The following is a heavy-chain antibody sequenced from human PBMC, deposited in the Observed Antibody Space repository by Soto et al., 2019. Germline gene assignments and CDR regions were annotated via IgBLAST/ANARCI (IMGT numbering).Heavy chain of an antibody. D-gene: IGHD6-13*01. CDR1: GFTVSSRY. V-gene: IGHV3-66*01. Sequence: GGSLILSCAASGFTVSSRYMTWVRQAPGKGLEWVSVIYSGGSTYFADSVKGRFTISRDNSKNTLYLQMNSLRAEDTAVYFCARSNGGSSSSFYFYSYMDVWGKGTTVTVSS. J-gene: IGHJ6*03. CDR2: IYSGGST. CDR3: ARSNGGSSSSFYFYSYMDV.